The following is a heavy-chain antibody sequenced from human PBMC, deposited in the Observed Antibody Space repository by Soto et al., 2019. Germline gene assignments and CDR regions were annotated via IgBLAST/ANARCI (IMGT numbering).Heavy chain of an antibody. V-gene: IGHV1-18*01. J-gene: IGHJ2*01. Sequence: QVQLVQSGAEVKKPGASVKVSCKASGYTFTSYAICWVRQAPGQGLEWRGWISAYNGKTNYALTLQGRVTMTPDTSTSTVLMVRRSLRSDDSAVYFCARRCGSTGGLALWGRCTVVIVPS. CDR3: ARRCGSTGGLAL. CDR1: GYTFTSYA. CDR2: ISAYNGKT. D-gene: IGHD2-8*02.